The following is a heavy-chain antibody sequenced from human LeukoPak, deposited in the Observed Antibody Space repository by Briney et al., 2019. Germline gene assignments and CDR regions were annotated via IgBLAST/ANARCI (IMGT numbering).Heavy chain of an antibody. D-gene: IGHD5-18*01. CDR3: VRAQVARLGFSYGTFDF. Sequence: SQTLSLTCSISGDNVSGKSASWTWIRQSPSRGLEWLGRTYLRFRWFDDYAPSVRGRITINADTSKNQFSLHLSSVSLEDTAIYYCVRAQVARLGFSYGTFDFWGQGTRVTVSS. J-gene: IGHJ4*02. CDR1: GDNVSGKSAS. CDR2: TYLRFRWFD. V-gene: IGHV6-1*01.